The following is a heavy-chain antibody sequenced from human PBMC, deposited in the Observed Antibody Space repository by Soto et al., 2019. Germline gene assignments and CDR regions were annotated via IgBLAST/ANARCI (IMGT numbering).Heavy chain of an antibody. CDR2: ITGSGDYT. Sequence: EVQLLESGGGLVQPGGSLRVSCAASGFTFSNYAMTWVRQAPGKGLQWVSSITGSGDYTYSTDSVQGRFTISRDNSKNTLYLQMNSLRAEDTAAYYCAKGAYGSGSYDSWGQGTLVIVSS. J-gene: IGHJ4*02. CDR1: GFTFSNYA. D-gene: IGHD3-10*01. V-gene: IGHV3-23*01. CDR3: AKGAYGSGSYDS.